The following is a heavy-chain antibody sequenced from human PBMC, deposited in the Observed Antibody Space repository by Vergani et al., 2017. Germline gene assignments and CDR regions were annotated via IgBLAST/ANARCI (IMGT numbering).Heavy chain of an antibody. D-gene: IGHD1-26*01. J-gene: IGHJ3*02. CDR2: ITPFNGNT. CDR1: GYTFTYRY. V-gene: IGHV1-45*02. Sequence: QMQLVQSGAEVKKTGSSVKVSCKASGYTFTYRYLHWVRQAPGQALEWMGWITPFNGNTNYAQKFQDRVTITRDRSMSTAYMELSSLISEDTAMYYCASIGVGATKNAFDIWGQGTMVTVSS. CDR3: ASIGVGATKNAFDI.